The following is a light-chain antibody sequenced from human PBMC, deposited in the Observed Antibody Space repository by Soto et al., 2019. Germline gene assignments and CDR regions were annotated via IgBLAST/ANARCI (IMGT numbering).Light chain of an antibody. Sequence: QSALTQPASVSGSPGQSITVSCTGTSSDVGSYRYVSWYQQHPGKAPKLIIYDVNNRPSGVSDRFSGSKSGNTASLTISGLQAEDEADYYCSSYTTSNTLVFGRGTQLTVL. CDR1: SSDVGSYRY. J-gene: IGLJ7*01. CDR3: SSYTTSNTLV. CDR2: DVN. V-gene: IGLV2-14*03.